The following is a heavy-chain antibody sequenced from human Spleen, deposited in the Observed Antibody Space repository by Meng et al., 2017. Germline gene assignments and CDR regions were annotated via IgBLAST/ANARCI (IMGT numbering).Heavy chain of an antibody. D-gene: IGHD2-15*01. J-gene: IGHJ6*02. CDR3: ARPLRIDYGMDV. Sequence: GESLKISCKGSGYSFTNYWIGWVRQMPGKGLEWMGSICPFDSDTRYSGSFQGQVTISADKSISTAHLQWSSLKASDTAMYYCARPLRIDYGMDVWGQGTTVTVSS. V-gene: IGHV5-51*01. CDR2: ICPFDSDT. CDR1: GYSFTNYW.